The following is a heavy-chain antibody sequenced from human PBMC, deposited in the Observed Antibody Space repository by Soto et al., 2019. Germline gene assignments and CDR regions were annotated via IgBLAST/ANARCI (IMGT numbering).Heavy chain of an antibody. Sequence: QVQLVESGGGVVQPGRSLRLSCAASGFTFSSYAMHWVRQAPGKGLEWVAVISYDGSNKYYADSVKGRFTISRDNAKNSLYLQMNSLRAEDTAVYYCARHYGDYTHFFDYWGQGTLVTVSS. J-gene: IGHJ4*02. CDR1: GFTFSSYA. CDR3: ARHYGDYTHFFDY. D-gene: IGHD4-17*01. V-gene: IGHV3-30-3*01. CDR2: ISYDGSNK.